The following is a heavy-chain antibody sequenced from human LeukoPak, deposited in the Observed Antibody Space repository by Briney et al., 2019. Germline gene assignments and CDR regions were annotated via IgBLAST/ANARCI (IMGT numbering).Heavy chain of an antibody. CDR1: GGSISRYY. V-gene: IGHV4-59*01. Sequence: SETLSLTCTVSGGSISRYYWSWLPQPPGKGLEWIGCIYYSGSTNYNPSLKSRVTISVDTSKNQFSLKLSSVTAADTAVYYCERIRPKRVVPAASTMDVWGKGTPVTVSS. CDR2: IYYSGST. D-gene: IGHD2-2*01. J-gene: IGHJ6*03. CDR3: ERIRPKRVVPAASTMDV.